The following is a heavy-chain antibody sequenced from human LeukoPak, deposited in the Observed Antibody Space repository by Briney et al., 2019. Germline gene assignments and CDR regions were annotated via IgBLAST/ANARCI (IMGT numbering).Heavy chain of an antibody. J-gene: IGHJ1*01. V-gene: IGHV3-48*02. CDR1: GFTFSSYS. D-gene: IGHD3-9*01. CDR2: ISSSSSTI. Sequence: GGSLRLSCAASGFTFSSYSMNWVRQASGKGLEWVSYISSSSSTIYYADSVKGRFTISRDNAKNSLYLQMNSLRDEDTAVYYCASQDGYYDILTGYYSLGEYFQHWGQGPLVTVSS. CDR3: ASQDGYYDILTGYYSLGEYFQH.